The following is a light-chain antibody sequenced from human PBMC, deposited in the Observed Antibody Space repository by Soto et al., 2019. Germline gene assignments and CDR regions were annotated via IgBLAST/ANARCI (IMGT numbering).Light chain of an antibody. CDR1: QSLNND. Sequence: EIILTQSPVTLSVSPGERATLSCRASQSLNNDLAWYQHKPGQSPRLLIYAASSRATGVPARFSGSGSGTEFTLASSGLQSEDFAVYYCQQYTEWRQYTFGQGTRLEV. V-gene: IGKV3-15*01. CDR2: AAS. J-gene: IGKJ2*01. CDR3: QQYTEWRQYT.